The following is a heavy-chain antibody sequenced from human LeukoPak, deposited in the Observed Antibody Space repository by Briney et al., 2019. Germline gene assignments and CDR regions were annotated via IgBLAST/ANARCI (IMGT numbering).Heavy chain of an antibody. V-gene: IGHV3-48*01. J-gene: IGHJ4*02. CDR2: ISSSSSTI. CDR1: GFTFSSYS. CDR3: ARRSSSWYGFDY. Sequence: GGSLRLSCAASGFTFSSYSMNWVRQAPGKGLEWVSYISSSSSTIYYADSVKGRFTISRDNSKNTLYLQMNSLRAEDTAVYYCARRSSSWYGFDYWAREPWSPSPQ. D-gene: IGHD6-13*01.